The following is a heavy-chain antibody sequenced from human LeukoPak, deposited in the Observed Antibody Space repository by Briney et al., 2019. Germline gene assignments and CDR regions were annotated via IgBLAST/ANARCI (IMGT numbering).Heavy chain of an antibody. V-gene: IGHV5-51*01. J-gene: IGHJ4*02. CDR2: IYPGDSDT. CDR1: GYSFTNYW. D-gene: IGHD2-15*01. CDR3: VLKSRGYCSGGRCYIGY. Sequence: GESLKISCKGSGYSFTNYWIGWVRQMPGKGLEWMGIIYPGDSDTRYSPSFQGQVTISADKSISTAYLQWSSLRASDSAMYYCVLKSRGYCSGGRCYIGYWGQGTLVTVSS.